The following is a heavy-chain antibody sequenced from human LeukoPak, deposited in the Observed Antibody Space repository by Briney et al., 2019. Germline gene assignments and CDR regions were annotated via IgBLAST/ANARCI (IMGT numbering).Heavy chain of an antibody. CDR2: ISTTSSYI. CDR1: GFTFSSYS. Sequence: GVSLRLSCAASGFTFSSYSMIWVRQAPGKGLEWVSSISTTSSYIYYADSVKGRFTISRDNAKNSLYLQMNRLRAEDKAVYYCARGGTMVRGVSIAFDIWGQGTMVTVSS. CDR3: ARGGTMVRGVSIAFDI. V-gene: IGHV3-21*01. D-gene: IGHD3-10*01. J-gene: IGHJ3*02.